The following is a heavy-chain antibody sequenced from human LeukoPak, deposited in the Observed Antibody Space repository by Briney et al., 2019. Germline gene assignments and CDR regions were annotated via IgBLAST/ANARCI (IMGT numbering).Heavy chain of an antibody. J-gene: IGHJ4*02. CDR1: GFTFSGYA. D-gene: IGHD3-22*01. CDR3: ANNRLVVVITYYFDY. V-gene: IGHV3-23*01. CDR2: ISGSGGST. Sequence: GGSLRLSCAASGFTFSGYAMSWVRQAPGKGLEWVSAISGSGGSTYYADSVKGRFTISRDNSKNTLYLQMNSLRAEDTAVYYCANNRLVVVITYYFDYWGQGTLVTVSS.